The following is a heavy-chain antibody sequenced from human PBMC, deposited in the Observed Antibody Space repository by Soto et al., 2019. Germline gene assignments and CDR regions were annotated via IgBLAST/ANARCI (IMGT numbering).Heavy chain of an antibody. V-gene: IGHV3-23*01. CDR3: AIVGAGDYDSDAFDI. Sequence: GGSLRLSCAASGFTFSSYAMSWVRQAPGKGLEWVSAISGSGGSTYYADSVKGRFTISRDNSKNTLYLQMNGLRAEDTAVYYCAIVGAGDYDSDAFDIWGQGTMVTGSS. CDR1: GFTFSSYA. J-gene: IGHJ3*02. CDR2: ISGSGGST. D-gene: IGHD4-17*01.